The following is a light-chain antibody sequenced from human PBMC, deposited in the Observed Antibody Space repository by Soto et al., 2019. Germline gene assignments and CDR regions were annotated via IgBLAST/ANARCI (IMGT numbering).Light chain of an antibody. J-gene: IGLJ1*01. CDR3: SSYTGSNTLIYV. CDR1: SRDVGGYNY. V-gene: IGLV2-14*03. CDR2: DVS. Sequence: QSELTQPASVSGSPGQSISISCTGTSRDVGGYNYASWYQQHPGKAPKVIIYDVSNRPSGVSNRFSASKSGNTASLTISGLQAEDEGYYYCSSYTGSNTLIYVFGTGTKVTVL.